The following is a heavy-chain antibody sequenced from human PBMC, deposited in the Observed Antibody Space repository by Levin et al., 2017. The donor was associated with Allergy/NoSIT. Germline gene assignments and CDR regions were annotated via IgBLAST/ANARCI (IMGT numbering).Heavy chain of an antibody. J-gene: IGHJ6*02. CDR2: IDWDDDK. CDR3: ARTTTDTAMVYYYYGMDV. V-gene: IGHV2-70*01. CDR1: GFSLSTSGMC. D-gene: IGHD5-18*01. Sequence: TLSLTCTFSGFSLSTSGMCVSWIRQPPGKALEWLALIDWDDDKYYSTSLKTRLTISKDTSKNQVVLTMTNMDPVDTATYYCARTTTDTAMVYYYYGMDVWGQGTTVTVSS.